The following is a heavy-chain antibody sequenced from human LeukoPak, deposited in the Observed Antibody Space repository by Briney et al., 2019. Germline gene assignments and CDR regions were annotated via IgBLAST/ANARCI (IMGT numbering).Heavy chain of an antibody. CDR3: AKDFDYYGSGSYDY. CDR1: GFTFSSYA. D-gene: IGHD3-10*01. Sequence: GALRLSCAASGFTFSSYALDWVRQAPGKGLEWVAVISYDGSNKYYADSVKGRFTISRDNSKNTPYLQMNSLRAEDTAVYYCAKDFDYYGSGSYDYWGQGTLVTVSS. V-gene: IGHV3-30*04. CDR2: ISYDGSNK. J-gene: IGHJ4*02.